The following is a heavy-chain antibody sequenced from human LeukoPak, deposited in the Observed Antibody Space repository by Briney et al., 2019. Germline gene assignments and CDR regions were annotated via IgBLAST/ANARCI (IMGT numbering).Heavy chain of an antibody. D-gene: IGHD2-2*01. CDR1: GFTFSSYG. J-gene: IGHJ4*02. CDR3: ARGEDIVVVPAANYFDY. Sequence: GGSLRLSCAASGFTFSSYGMHWVRQAPGKGLEWLAVIWYDGSNKYYADSVKGRFTISRDNSKNTLYLQMNSLRAEDTAVYYCARGEDIVVVPAANYFDYWGQGTLVTVSS. CDR2: IWYDGSNK. V-gene: IGHV3-33*01.